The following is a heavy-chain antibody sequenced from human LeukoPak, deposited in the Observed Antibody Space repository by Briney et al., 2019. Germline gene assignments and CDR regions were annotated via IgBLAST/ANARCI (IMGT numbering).Heavy chain of an antibody. CDR3: AREYVEMATIEVYYYYMDV. CDR2: ISSNGGST. D-gene: IGHD5-24*01. V-gene: IGHV3-64*01. Sequence: PGRSLRLSCAASGFTFSSYAMHWVRQAPGKGLEYVSAISSNGGSTYYANSVKGRFTISRDNSKNTLYLQMGSLRAEDMAVYYCAREYVEMATIEVYYYYMDVWGKGTTVTISS. J-gene: IGHJ6*03. CDR1: GFTFSSYA.